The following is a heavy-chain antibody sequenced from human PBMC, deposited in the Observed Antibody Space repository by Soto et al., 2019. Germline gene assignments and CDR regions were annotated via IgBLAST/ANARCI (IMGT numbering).Heavy chain of an antibody. J-gene: IGHJ4*02. CDR3: ARARGAMTARDY. V-gene: IGHV4-31*03. D-gene: IGHD3-16*01. Sequence: SETLSLTCTVSGGSINSGTYYWSWIRQHPVKGLEWIGYIFYTGSTSYNPSLKGRATISLDRSQNQFSLKLTSVTAADTAVYYCARARGAMTARDYWGRGTLVTVSS. CDR1: GGSINSGTYY. CDR2: IFYTGST.